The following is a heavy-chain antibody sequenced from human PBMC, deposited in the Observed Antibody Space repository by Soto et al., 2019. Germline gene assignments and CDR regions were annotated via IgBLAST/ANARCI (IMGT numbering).Heavy chain of an antibody. CDR1: GVSISSYY. Sequence: SEPLSLTCTVSGVSISSYYWNLIRQPPGKGLEWIGFVHHSGSTNYNPSLKSRVTMSVDTSKNQFSLKLSSVTAADTAVYYCARARGSGSYYPFDPWGQGTLVTVSS. CDR3: ARARGSGSYYPFDP. V-gene: IGHV4-59*01. J-gene: IGHJ5*02. CDR2: VHHSGST. D-gene: IGHD3-10*01.